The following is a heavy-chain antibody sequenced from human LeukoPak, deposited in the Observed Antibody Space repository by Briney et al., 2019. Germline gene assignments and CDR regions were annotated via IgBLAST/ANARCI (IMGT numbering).Heavy chain of an antibody. CDR2: ISSSSSYI. CDR3: ATINGDYDYFDY. V-gene: IGHV3-21*01. D-gene: IGHD4-17*01. Sequence: GGSLRLSCAASGFTFSSYSMNWVRQAPGKGLEWVSSISSSSSYIYYADSVKGRFTISRDNAKNSLYLHMNSLRAEDTAVYYCATINGDYDYFDYWGQGTLVTVSS. CDR1: GFTFSSYS. J-gene: IGHJ4*02.